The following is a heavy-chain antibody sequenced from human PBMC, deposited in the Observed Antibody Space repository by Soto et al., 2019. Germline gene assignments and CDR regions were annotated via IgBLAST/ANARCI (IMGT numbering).Heavy chain of an antibody. CDR1: GYTFTNDY. CDR3: ARTKIPAASPYQR. Sequence: ASVKVSCKASGYTFTNDYMHWVRHAPGQGLEWMGVINPSGGDTTYVQKFQGRVAMTRDTATSTVYMELNSLRSEDTAVYYCARTKIPAASPYQRWGQGTLVTVSS. V-gene: IGHV1-46*01. D-gene: IGHD6-13*01. J-gene: IGHJ1*01. CDR2: INPSGGDT.